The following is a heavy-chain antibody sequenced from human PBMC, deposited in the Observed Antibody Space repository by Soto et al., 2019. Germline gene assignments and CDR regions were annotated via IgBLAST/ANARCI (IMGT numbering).Heavy chain of an antibody. V-gene: IGHV4-34*01. CDR2: INPSGST. Sequence: QVQLQQCGAGLLKPSETLSITCAVYGGSFSGYYWSWIRQPPGKGLEWIGEINPSGSTNYNTSLKSRVAISVDTSKNQLSLKRSDVTAADTAVYYCAADCSGGRCYPGRNYWGQGTLVTVSS. D-gene: IGHD2-15*01. CDR1: GGSFSGYY. CDR3: AADCSGGRCYPGRNY. J-gene: IGHJ4*02.